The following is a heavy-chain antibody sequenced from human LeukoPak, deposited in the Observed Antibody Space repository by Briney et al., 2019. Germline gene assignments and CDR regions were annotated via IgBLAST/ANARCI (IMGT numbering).Heavy chain of an antibody. CDR3: TRLLHDSRGYYYFDY. D-gene: IGHD3-22*01. Sequence: SETLSLTCTVSGGSISSSSYYWGWIRQPPGKGLEWIGSIYFRGSPYHHPSLKSRVTMSVDTSKNQFSLKLNSVTAADTAVYFCTRLLHDSRGYYYFDYWGQGTLATVSS. CDR2: IYFRGSP. V-gene: IGHV4-39*01. J-gene: IGHJ4*02. CDR1: GGSISSSSYY.